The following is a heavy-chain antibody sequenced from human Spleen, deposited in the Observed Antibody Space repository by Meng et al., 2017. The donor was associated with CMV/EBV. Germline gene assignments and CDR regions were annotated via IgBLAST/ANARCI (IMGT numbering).Heavy chain of an antibody. CDR1: GFTFSSYS. CDR2: ISSSSHYI. CDR3: VRDGDRWNFDH. J-gene: IGHJ4*02. Sequence: LSCSASGFTFSSYSMNWVLQAPGKGLEWVSCISSSSHYIYSADSVKGRFTISRDNAKNSLYLQMNSLRAEDTAVYYCVRDGDRWNFDHWGQGTLVTVSS. V-gene: IGHV3-21*01. D-gene: IGHD2-15*01.